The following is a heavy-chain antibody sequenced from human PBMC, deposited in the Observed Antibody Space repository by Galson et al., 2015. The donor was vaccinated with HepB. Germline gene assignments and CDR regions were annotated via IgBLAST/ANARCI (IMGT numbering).Heavy chain of an antibody. J-gene: IGHJ4*02. CDR3: AREYSSGWYPGPSDY. V-gene: IGHV3-20*04. Sequence: SLRLSCAASGFTFDDYGMSWVRQAPGKGLEWVSGINWNGGSTGYADSVKGRFTISRDNAKNSLYLQMNSLRAEDTALYYCAREYSSGWYPGPSDYWGQGTLVTVSS. CDR2: INWNGGST. CDR1: GFTFDDYG. D-gene: IGHD6-19*01.